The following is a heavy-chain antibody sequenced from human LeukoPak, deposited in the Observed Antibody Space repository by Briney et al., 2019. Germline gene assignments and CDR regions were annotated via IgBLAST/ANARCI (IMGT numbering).Heavy chain of an antibody. CDR2: IYYSGST. J-gene: IGHJ4*02. V-gene: IGHV4-30-4*01. CDR3: ARADVYSSSLDC. Sequence: SETLSLTCTVSGGSISSGDYYWSWIRQPPGKGLEWIGYIYYSGSTYYNPSLKSRVTISVDTSKNQFSLKLSSVTAADTAVYYCARADVYSSSLDCWGQGTLVTVSS. CDR1: GGSISSGDYY. D-gene: IGHD6-13*01.